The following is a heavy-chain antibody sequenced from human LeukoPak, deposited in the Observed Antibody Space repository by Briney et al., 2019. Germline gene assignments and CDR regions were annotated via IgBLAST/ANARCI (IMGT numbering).Heavy chain of an antibody. CDR3: ARDEGGGDVRL. CDR1: GYTFTGYY. Sequence: GASVKVSCKSGGYTFTGYYMHWVRQARAKGVEWMGWINPNTGGTNYAHKSQGRVTMPRATSISTAYMWLRRLRPHHTPAYSCARDEGGGDVRLWGRGTLVTVSS. J-gene: IGHJ2*01. CDR2: INPNTGGT. V-gene: IGHV1-2*02. D-gene: IGHD2-21*02.